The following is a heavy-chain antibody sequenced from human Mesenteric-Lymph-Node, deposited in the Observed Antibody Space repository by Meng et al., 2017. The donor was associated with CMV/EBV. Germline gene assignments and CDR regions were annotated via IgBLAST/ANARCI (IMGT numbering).Heavy chain of an antibody. J-gene: IGHJ5*02. CDR2: IKPSGGST. Sequence: SGYTFTSYDMHWVRQAPGQGLEWMGIIKPSGGSTSYAQKFQGRVTMTRDTSTSTVYMELSSLRSEDTAVYYCARAGWLELPEGWFDPWGQGTLVTVSS. V-gene: IGHV1-46*01. CDR3: ARAGWLELPEGWFDP. CDR1: GYTFTSYD. D-gene: IGHD1-7*01.